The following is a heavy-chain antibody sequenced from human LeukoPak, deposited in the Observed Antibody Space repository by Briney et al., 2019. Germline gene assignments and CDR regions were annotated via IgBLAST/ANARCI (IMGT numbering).Heavy chain of an antibody. V-gene: IGHV3-7*04. Sequence: GGSLRLSCAASGFTFSSYWMSWVRQAPGKGLEWVANIRQDGSEKKYVDSVKGRFTISRDNAKNSLYLQMNSLRAEDTAVYYCARGYYGSGSYQVRYYYMDVWGKGTTVTVSS. CDR1: GFTFSSYW. J-gene: IGHJ6*03. CDR2: IRQDGSEK. D-gene: IGHD3-10*01. CDR3: ARGYYGSGSYQVRYYYMDV.